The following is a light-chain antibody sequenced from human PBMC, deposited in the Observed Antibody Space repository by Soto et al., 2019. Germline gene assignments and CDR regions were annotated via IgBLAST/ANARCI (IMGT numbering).Light chain of an antibody. CDR1: NSDIGNYNY. J-gene: IGLJ3*02. V-gene: IGLV2-11*01. CDR2: DVS. CDR3: CSYPGSHTWV. Sequence: QSALTQPRSVSGSPGQSVTISCTGTNSDIGNYNYVSWYQQLPGKAPKVMIYDVSKRPSGVPDRFSGSKSGNTASLTISGLQAEDEADYYCCSYPGSHTWVFGGGTKLTVL.